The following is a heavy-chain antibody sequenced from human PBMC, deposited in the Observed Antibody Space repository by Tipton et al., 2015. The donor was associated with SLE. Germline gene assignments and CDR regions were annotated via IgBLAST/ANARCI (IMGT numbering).Heavy chain of an antibody. CDR3: ARVAPGGYYFDY. V-gene: IGHV4-38-2*01. D-gene: IGHD5-12*01. J-gene: IGHJ4*02. CDR2: MYHSGNT. Sequence: TLSLTCAVSGYSITSGYYWAWIRQPPGKGLEWIGSMYHSGNTYYSPSLKSRVTLSVDTSKNQFSLKLTSVTAADTAVYYCARVAPGGYYFDYWGQGTLVTVSS. CDR1: GYSITSGYY.